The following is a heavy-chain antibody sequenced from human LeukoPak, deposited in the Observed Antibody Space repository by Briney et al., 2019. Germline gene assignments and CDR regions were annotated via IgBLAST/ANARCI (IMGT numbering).Heavy chain of an antibody. CDR2: IFGSGGSP. CDR3: GKTTVGYSSGQKPAWPVDY. D-gene: IGHD5-18*01. Sequence: GGSLRLSCEASGFTFGSHAMYWVRQAPGEGLEWVAGIFGSGGSPHYADSVKGRFTISRDNSRNTVYLQINSLRAEDTAVYYCGKTTVGYSSGQKPAWPVDYWGQGTLVTVSS. CDR1: GFTFGSHA. V-gene: IGHV3-23*01. J-gene: IGHJ4*02.